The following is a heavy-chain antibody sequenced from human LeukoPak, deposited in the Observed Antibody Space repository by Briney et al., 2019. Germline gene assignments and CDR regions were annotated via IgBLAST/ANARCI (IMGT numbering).Heavy chain of an antibody. Sequence: SETLSLTCTVSGGSISSSSYYWGWIRQPPGKGLEWIGSIYYSGSTYYNPSPKSRVTISVDTSKNQFSLKLSSVTAADTAVYYCARDPYDFWSGYYGGGWFDPWGQGTLVTVSS. CDR3: ARDPYDFWSGYYGGGWFDP. V-gene: IGHV4-39*07. D-gene: IGHD3-3*01. CDR1: GGSISSSSYY. CDR2: IYYSGST. J-gene: IGHJ5*02.